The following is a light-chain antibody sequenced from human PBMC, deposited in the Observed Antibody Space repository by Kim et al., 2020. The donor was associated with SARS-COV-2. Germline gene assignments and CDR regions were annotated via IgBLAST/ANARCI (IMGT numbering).Light chain of an antibody. J-gene: IGLJ3*02. CDR2: RNN. V-gene: IGLV1-47*01. CDR3: AAWDDTLSGPV. Sequence: QSLLTQPPSVSGTPGQRVIISCSGSNSNIGSHDVYWYRQLPGTAPKVLIYRNNQRPSGVPDRFSGSKSGTSASLAISGLGSDDEADYCCAAWDDTLSGPVFGGGTKVTVL. CDR1: NSNIGSHD.